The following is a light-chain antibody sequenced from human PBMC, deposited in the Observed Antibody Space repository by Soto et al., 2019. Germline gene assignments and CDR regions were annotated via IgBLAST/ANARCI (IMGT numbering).Light chain of an antibody. CDR1: QSVSSSY. J-gene: IGKJ4*01. Sequence: EIVLTQSPGTLSLSPGERATLSCRASQSVSSSYVAWYQQKPGQAPRLLMYGASSRATGIPDRFSGSGSGTDFTLTISRLEPEDFAVYYCQQFGSAPLTFGGGTKVEIK. CDR2: GAS. V-gene: IGKV3-20*01. CDR3: QQFGSAPLT.